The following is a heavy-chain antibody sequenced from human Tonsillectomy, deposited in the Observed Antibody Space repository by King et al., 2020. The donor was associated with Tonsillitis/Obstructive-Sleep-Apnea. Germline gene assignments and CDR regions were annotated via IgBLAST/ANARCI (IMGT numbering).Heavy chain of an antibody. V-gene: IGHV1-8*01. J-gene: IGHJ5*02. CDR1: GYTFTTYD. D-gene: IGHD1-7*01. Sequence: VQLVESGTEVKKPGASVKVSCTASGYTFTTYDINWVRQATGQGLEWMGWMNPNSGNTGYAQKFQGRVTMTRNTSISTAYMELSSLRSEDTAVYYCARRHLTGTTYNWFDPWGQGTLVTVSS. CDR3: ARRHLTGTTYNWFDP. CDR2: MNPNSGNT.